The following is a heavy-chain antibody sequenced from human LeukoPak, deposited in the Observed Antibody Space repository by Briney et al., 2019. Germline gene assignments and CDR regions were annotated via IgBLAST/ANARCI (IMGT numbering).Heavy chain of an antibody. Sequence: ASVKVSCKASGYTFTGYYMHGVRQAPGQGLEWMGRINPNSGGTNYAQKFQGRVTMTRDTCISTAYMELSRLRSDDTAVYYRAVVPAAILSNVYWGQGTLVTVSS. V-gene: IGHV1-2*06. CDR2: INPNSGGT. J-gene: IGHJ4*02. CDR3: AVVPAAILSNVY. D-gene: IGHD2-2*01. CDR1: GYTFTGYY.